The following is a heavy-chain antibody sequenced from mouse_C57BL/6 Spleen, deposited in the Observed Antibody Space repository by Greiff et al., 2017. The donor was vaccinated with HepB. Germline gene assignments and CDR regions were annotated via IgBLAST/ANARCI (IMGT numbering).Heavy chain of an antibody. J-gene: IGHJ4*01. V-gene: IGHV3-6*01. CDR1: GYSITSGYY. CDR2: ISYDGSN. CDR3: ARASSGPYYAMDY. Sequence: EVHLVESGPGLVKPSQSLSLTCSVTGYSITSGYYWNWIRQFPGNKLEWMGYISYDGSNNYNPSLKNRISITRDTSKNQFFLKLNSVTTEDTATYYCARASSGPYYAMDYWGQGTSVTVSS. D-gene: IGHD3-2*02.